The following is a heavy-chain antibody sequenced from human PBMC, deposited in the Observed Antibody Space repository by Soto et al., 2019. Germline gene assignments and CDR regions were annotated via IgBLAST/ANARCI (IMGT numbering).Heavy chain of an antibody. CDR1: GFTFSSHF. D-gene: IGHD6-19*01. V-gene: IGHV3-30*03. J-gene: IGHJ4*02. Sequence: GSLRLPCYASGFTFSSHFIQWVRQAPGKGLEWVAVISYDGSNKYYADSVKDRFTISRDNSKSTLYLQMNSLRADDTAVYYCVAGQYFFDYCGQGTLVTVSS. CDR2: ISYDGSNK. CDR3: VAGQYFFDY.